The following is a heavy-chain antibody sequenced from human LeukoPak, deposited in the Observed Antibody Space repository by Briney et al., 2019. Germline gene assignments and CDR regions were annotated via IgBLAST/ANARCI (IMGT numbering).Heavy chain of an antibody. CDR1: GFSFSNFG. J-gene: IGHJ5*02. V-gene: IGHV3-30*18. Sequence: PGRSLRLSCAASGFSFSNFGMHWVRQAPGKGLEWVAVMSYEGRNKYCADSLKGRLTISRDNSKNTLYLQMNSLRVEDTAVYYCAKGDYYDVLTGRQNWFGPWGQGTLVTVSS. D-gene: IGHD3-9*01. CDR3: AKGDYYDVLTGRQNWFGP. CDR2: MSYEGRNK.